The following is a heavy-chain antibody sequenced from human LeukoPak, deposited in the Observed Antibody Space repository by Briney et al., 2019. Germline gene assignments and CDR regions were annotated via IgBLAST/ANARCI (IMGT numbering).Heavy chain of an antibody. CDR2: INPNSGGT. J-gene: IGHJ5*02. Sequence: ASVKVSCKASGGTFSSYAFSWVRQAPGQGLEWMGWINPNSGGTNYAQKFQGRVTMTRDTSISTAYMELSRLRSDDTAVYYCAREPLRYCTNGVCYRGWFDPWGQGTLVTVSS. D-gene: IGHD2-8*01. CDR1: GGTFSSYA. V-gene: IGHV1-2*02. CDR3: AREPLRYCTNGVCYRGWFDP.